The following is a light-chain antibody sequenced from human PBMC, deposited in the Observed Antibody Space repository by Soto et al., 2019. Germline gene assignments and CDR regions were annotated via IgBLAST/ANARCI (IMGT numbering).Light chain of an antibody. CDR1: SSDIGAHNF. Sequence: HSALTQPASVSGSPGQSITLSCAGTSSDIGAHNFVSWYQHHPGKAPKLIIYEVTKWPSGVSTRFSGSKAGNTASLTISGLQAEDEADYYCNSYTLSRTVVFGGGTKVTVL. CDR3: NSYTLSRTVV. J-gene: IGLJ2*01. V-gene: IGLV2-14*01. CDR2: EVT.